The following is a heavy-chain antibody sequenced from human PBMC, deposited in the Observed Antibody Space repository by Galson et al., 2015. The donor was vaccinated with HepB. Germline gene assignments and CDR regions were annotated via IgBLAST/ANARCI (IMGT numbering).Heavy chain of an antibody. CDR3: AKSSVPGIAAAGPFDY. CDR1: GFTFSSYA. J-gene: IGHJ4*02. V-gene: IGHV3-23*01. Sequence: SLRLSCAASGFTFSSYAMSWVRQAPGKGLEWVSAISGSGGSTYYADSVKGRFTISRDNSKNTLYLQMNSLRAEDTAVYYCAKSSVPGIAAAGPFDYWGQGTLVTVSS. D-gene: IGHD6-13*01. CDR2: ISGSGGST.